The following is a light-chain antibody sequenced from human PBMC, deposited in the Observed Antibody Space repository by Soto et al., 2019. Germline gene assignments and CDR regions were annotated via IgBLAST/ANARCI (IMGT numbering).Light chain of an antibody. CDR2: DVN. J-gene: IGLJ3*02. CDR1: SSDVGGHNY. V-gene: IGLV2-14*03. Sequence: QSALTQPASVSGAPGQSITISCTGGSSDVGGHNYVSWYQHNPGKAPKLLIYDVNNRPSEVSNRFSGSKSGNKASLTISGLQAEDEADYYCNSYTSSGTVVFGGGTKLTVL. CDR3: NSYTSSGTVV.